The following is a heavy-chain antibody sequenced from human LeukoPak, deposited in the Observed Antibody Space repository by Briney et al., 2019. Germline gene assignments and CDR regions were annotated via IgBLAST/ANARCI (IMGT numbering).Heavy chain of an antibody. J-gene: IGHJ4*02. CDR1: GFTFSTYS. Sequence: PGGSLRLSCVVPGFTFSTYSMHWVRQAPAKALERVAVISYDGSNKYYADSVKGRFTISRDNSNNTLYLQMNSLRAEDTAMYYCATDDSSSTSWYIVGDYWGQGTLVTVSS. CDR2: ISYDGSNK. CDR3: ATDDSSSTSWYIVGDY. D-gene: IGHD6-13*01. V-gene: IGHV3-30-3*01.